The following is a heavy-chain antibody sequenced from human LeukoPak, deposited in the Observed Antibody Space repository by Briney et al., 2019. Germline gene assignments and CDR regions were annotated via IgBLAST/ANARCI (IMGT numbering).Heavy chain of an antibody. CDR1: GFTLSSYW. CDR2: ISYDGSNK. D-gene: IGHD2-8*01. J-gene: IGHJ4*02. V-gene: IGHV3-30*03. Sequence: GGSLRLSCAASGFTLSSYWMHWVRQAPGKGLEWVAVISYDGSNKYYADSVKGRFTISRDNSKNTLYLQMNSLRAEDTAVYYCARDGCTNGVCSPYFDYWGQGTLVTVSS. CDR3: ARDGCTNGVCSPYFDY.